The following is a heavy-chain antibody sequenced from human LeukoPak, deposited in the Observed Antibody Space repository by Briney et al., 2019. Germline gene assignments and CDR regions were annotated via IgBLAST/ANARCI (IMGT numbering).Heavy chain of an antibody. Sequence: ASVKVSCKASGYTFTSYYMHWVRQAPGQGLEWMGIINPSGGSTSYAQKFQGRVTMTRDMSTSTVYMELSSLRSEDTAVYYCARGRSYDFWSGPDTNWFDPWGQGTLVTVSS. CDR1: GYTFTSYY. J-gene: IGHJ5*02. V-gene: IGHV1-46*01. CDR3: ARGRSYDFWSGPDTNWFDP. CDR2: INPSGGST. D-gene: IGHD3-3*01.